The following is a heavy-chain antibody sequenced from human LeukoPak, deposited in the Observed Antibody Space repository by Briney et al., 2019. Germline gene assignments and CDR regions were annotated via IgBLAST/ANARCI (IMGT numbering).Heavy chain of an antibody. CDR1: GFTFSSYA. CDR3: ATAQYYDFWSGYHN. Sequence: GWSLRLSCAASGFTFSSYAMHWVRQAPGKGLEWVAVISYDGSNKYYADSVKGRFTISRDNSKNTLYLQMNSLRAEDTAVYYCATAQYYDFWSGYHNWGQGTLVTVSS. V-gene: IGHV3-30*01. J-gene: IGHJ4*02. D-gene: IGHD3-3*01. CDR2: ISYDGSNK.